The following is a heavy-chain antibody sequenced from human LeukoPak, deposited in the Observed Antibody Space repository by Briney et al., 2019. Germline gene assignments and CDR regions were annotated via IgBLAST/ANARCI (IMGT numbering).Heavy chain of an antibody. CDR2: INPNSGGT. CDR1: GYTFTGYY. Sequence: GASVKVSCKASGYTFTGYYMHWVRQAPGQGLEWMGWINPNSGGTNYAQKFQGRVTMTRDTSISTAYMELSRLRSDDTAVYYCARINRGGNSGHTIDYWGQGTLVTVSS. D-gene: IGHD2-15*01. CDR3: ARINRGGNSGHTIDY. J-gene: IGHJ4*02. V-gene: IGHV1-2*02.